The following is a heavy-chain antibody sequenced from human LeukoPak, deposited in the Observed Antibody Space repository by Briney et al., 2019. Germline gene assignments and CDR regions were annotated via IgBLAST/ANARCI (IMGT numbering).Heavy chain of an antibody. D-gene: IGHD6-6*01. V-gene: IGHV3-7*01. CDR1: GFTFSSYW. J-gene: IGHJ4*02. Sequence: GGSLRLSCAASGFTFSSYWMSWVRQVPGKGLEWVANIKQDGSEKYYVDSVKGRFTISRDNAKNSLYLQMNSLRAEDTAVYYCASGPTGGQLEDYWGQGTLVTVSS. CDR2: IKQDGSEK. CDR3: ASGPTGGQLEDY.